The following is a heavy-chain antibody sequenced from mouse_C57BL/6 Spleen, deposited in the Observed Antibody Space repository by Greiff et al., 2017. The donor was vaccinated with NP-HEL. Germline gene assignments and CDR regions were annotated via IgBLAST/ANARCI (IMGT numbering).Heavy chain of an antibody. Sequence: DVMLVESGGGLVKPGGSLKLSCAASGFTFSDYGMHWVRQAPEKGLEWVAYISSGSSTFYYADTVKGRFTISRDNAKNTLFLQMTSLRSADTAMYYCAEGGAWFAYWGQGTLVTVSA. CDR2: ISSGSSTF. CDR3: AEGGAWFAY. CDR1: GFTFSDYG. D-gene: IGHD1-1*02. J-gene: IGHJ3*01. V-gene: IGHV5-17*01.